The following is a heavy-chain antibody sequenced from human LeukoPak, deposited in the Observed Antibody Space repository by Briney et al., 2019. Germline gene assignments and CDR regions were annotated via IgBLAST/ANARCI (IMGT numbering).Heavy chain of an antibody. CDR1: GFTFSSYS. J-gene: IGHJ3*02. D-gene: IGHD3-22*01. V-gene: IGHV3-48*02. CDR2: ISSSSNTI. Sequence: GGSLRLSCAASGFTFSSYSMNWVRQAPGKGLEWVSFISSSSNTIYYADSVKGRFTISRDNAKTSLYLQMDSLRHEDTAVYYCARPNYYDSSGYYVWGAFDIWGQGTMVTVSS. CDR3: ARPNYYDSSGYYVWGAFDI.